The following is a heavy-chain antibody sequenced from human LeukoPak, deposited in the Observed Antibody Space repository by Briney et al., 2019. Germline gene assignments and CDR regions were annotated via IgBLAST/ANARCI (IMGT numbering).Heavy chain of an antibody. D-gene: IGHD5-18*01. CDR3: ARENSKWIQLRIDY. CDR2: ISYDGSNK. CDR1: GLTFSSYA. V-gene: IGHV3-30-3*01. J-gene: IGHJ4*02. Sequence: PGGSLRLSCAASGLTFSSYAMHWVRQAPGKGLEWVAVISYDGSNKYYADSVKGRFTISRDNSKNTLYLQMNSLRAEDTAVYYCARENSKWIQLRIDYWGQGTLVTVSS.